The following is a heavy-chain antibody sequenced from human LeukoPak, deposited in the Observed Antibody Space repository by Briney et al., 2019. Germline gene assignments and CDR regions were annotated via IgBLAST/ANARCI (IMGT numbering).Heavy chain of an antibody. J-gene: IGHJ5*02. D-gene: IGHD6-13*01. CDR1: GGSISGYY. CDR2: IYYSGST. Sequence: PSETLSLTCTVSGGSISGYYWSWIRQPPGKGLEWIGYIYYSGSTNYSPSLKSRVTISVDTSKNQFSLKLSSVTAADTAVYYCARGCSAGTPHNWFDPWGQGTLVTVSS. V-gene: IGHV4-59*01. CDR3: ARGCSAGTPHNWFDP.